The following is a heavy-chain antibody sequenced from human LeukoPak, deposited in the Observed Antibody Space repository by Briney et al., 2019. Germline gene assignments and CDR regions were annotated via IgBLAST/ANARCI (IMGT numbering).Heavy chain of an antibody. CDR1: GYPFIGYY. CDR3: ARDGGAYCGGDCYFDY. V-gene: IGHV1-2*02. J-gene: IGHJ4*02. CDR2: INPNNGGT. D-gene: IGHD2-21*02. Sequence: ASVKVSCKASGYPFIGYYIHWVRQAPGQGLQYMGWINPNNGGTNIAQKFQGRVTMTRDTSINTAYMELTRLRSDDTAVYYCARDGGAYCGGDCYFDYWGQGTLVTVSS.